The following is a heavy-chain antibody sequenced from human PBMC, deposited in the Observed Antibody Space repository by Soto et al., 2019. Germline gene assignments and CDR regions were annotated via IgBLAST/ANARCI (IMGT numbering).Heavy chain of an antibody. CDR3: ARSLSGYEVYYYYGMDV. CDR1: GGSISSGGYY. V-gene: IGHV4-31*03. CDR2: IYYSGST. D-gene: IGHD5-12*01. J-gene: IGHJ6*02. Sequence: QVQLQESGPGLVKPSQTLSLTCTVSGGSISSGGYYWSWIRQHPGKGLEWIGYIYYSGSTYYNPSLKSRVTISVDTYKNQFSLKLSSVTAADTAVYYCARSLSGYEVYYYYGMDVWGQGTTVTVSS.